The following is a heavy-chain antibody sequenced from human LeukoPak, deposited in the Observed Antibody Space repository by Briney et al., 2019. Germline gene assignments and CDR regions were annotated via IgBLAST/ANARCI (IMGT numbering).Heavy chain of an antibody. V-gene: IGHV4-39*07. Sequence: PSETLSLTSTLSGGSVCSSSFYWGWIRQPPGKWLECIGSIYYSGITYYSSSLKSRVTISVDTSKNQFSLKLSSVTAADTAVYFCARSGPAAGRPDAFDIWGQGTLVTVHS. J-gene: IGHJ3*02. CDR2: IYYSGIT. D-gene: IGHD2-2*01. CDR1: GGSVCSSSFY. CDR3: ARSGPAAGRPDAFDI.